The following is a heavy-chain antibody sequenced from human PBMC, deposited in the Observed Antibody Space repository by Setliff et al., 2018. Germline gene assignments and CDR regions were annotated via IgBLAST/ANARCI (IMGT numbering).Heavy chain of an antibody. CDR1: GFTFSRYA. CDR2: ISSTGISI. Sequence: GESLTISCSASGFTFSRYAMHWVRQAPGKGLESVSAISSTGISIYYADSVKGRFSISRDDAKNTLYLQMSSLRADDAAVYYCVKDPSVYGADSGSIWGQGTMVTVSS. D-gene: IGHD2-21*02. CDR3: VKDPSVYGADSGSI. J-gene: IGHJ3*02. V-gene: IGHV3-64D*09.